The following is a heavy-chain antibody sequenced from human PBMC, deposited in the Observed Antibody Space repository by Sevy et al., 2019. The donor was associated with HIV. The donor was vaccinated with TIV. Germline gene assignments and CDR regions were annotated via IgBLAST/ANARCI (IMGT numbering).Heavy chain of an antibody. CDR1: GFTFSDHY. J-gene: IGHJ4*02. CDR2: SRSTVYSYTT. CDR3: VRGRTYGNSVYFDY. D-gene: IGHD2-15*01. Sequence: GGSLRLSCAASGFTFSDHYMDWVRQAPGKGLEWVGHSRSTVYSYTTEYAASVEGRFTISRDDSENSLYLQMNSLKIEDTAVYYCVRGRTYGNSVYFDYWGQGVLVTVSS. V-gene: IGHV3-72*01.